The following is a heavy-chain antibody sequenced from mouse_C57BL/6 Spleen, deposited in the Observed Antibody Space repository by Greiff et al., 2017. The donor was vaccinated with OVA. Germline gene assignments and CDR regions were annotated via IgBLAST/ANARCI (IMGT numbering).Heavy chain of an antibody. J-gene: IGHJ4*01. V-gene: IGHV1-81*01. Sequence: QVQLQQSGAELARPGASVKLSCKASGYTFTSYGISWVKQRTGQGLEWIGEIYPRSGNTYYNEKFKGKATLTADKSSSTAYMELRSLTSEDSAVYFCARRYDGYYDAMDNGGQGTSVPVSS. CDR2: IYPRSGNT. CDR3: ARRYDGYYDAMDN. CDR1: GYTFTSYG. D-gene: IGHD2-3*01.